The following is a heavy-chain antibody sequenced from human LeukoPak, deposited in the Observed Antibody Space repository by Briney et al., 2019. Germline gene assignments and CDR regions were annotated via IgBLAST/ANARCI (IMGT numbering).Heavy chain of an antibody. D-gene: IGHD5-18*01. Sequence: GASVKVSCKASGGTFSSYAISWVRQAPGQGLEWVGRIIPILGIANYAQKFQGRVTITADKSTSTAYMELSSLRSEDTAVYYCARGHLGHTVDTDAFEIWGQGTLVTVSS. CDR2: IIPILGIA. CDR1: GGTFSSYA. V-gene: IGHV1-69*04. CDR3: ARGHLGHTVDTDAFEI. J-gene: IGHJ3*02.